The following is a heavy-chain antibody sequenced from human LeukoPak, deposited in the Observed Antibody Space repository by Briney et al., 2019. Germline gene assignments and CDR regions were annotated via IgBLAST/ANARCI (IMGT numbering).Heavy chain of an antibody. V-gene: IGHV3-30*04. J-gene: IGHJ4*02. CDR2: ISYDGSNK. CDR1: GFTFSSYA. Sequence: GGSLRLSCAASGFTFSSYAMHWVRQAPGKGLEWVAVISYDGSNKYYADSVKGRFTISRDNSKNTLYLQMNSLRAEDTAVYYCAKDALWGSGIGIGGYWGQGTLVTVSS. D-gene: IGHD2-15*01. CDR3: AKDALWGSGIGIGGY.